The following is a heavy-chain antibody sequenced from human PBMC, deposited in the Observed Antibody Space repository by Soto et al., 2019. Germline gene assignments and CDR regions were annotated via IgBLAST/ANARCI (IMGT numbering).Heavy chain of an antibody. D-gene: IGHD1-1*01. V-gene: IGHV1-46*01. CDR2: INPSGGST. CDR3: VRDCGDHLYRLAFPTRRTSDL. Sequence: ASVKVSCKASGYTFTSYYMHWVRQAPGQGLEWMGIINPSGGSTKYAQKFQGRVTMTRDTSTSTVYMELSSLKSEDTAVYYCVRDCGDHLYRLAFPTRRTSDL. CDR1: GYTFTSYY. J-gene: IGHJ2*01.